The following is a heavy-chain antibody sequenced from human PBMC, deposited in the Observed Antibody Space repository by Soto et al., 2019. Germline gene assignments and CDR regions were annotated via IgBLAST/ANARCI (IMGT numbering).Heavy chain of an antibody. D-gene: IGHD3-10*01. J-gene: IGHJ6*03. CDR3: ARDGSSDYYYYMDV. Sequence: GGSLRLSCAASGFTFSSYSMNWVRQAPGKGLEWVSYISSSSSTIYYADSVKGRFTISRDNAKNSLYLQMNSLRAEDTAVYYCARDGSSDYYYYMDVWGKGTTVTAP. CDR1: GFTFSSYS. V-gene: IGHV3-48*01. CDR2: ISSSSSTI.